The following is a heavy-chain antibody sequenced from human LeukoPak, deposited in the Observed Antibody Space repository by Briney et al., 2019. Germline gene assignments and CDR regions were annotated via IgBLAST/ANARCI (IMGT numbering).Heavy chain of an antibody. CDR1: GFTFSSYG. CDR2: IRYDGSNK. Sequence: GGSLRLSCAASGFTFSSYGMHWVRQAPGKGLEWVAFIRYDGSNKYYADSVKGRFTISRDNSKNTLYLQMNSLRAEDTAVYYCAKSNYYDSSGYYDYYYGMDVWGQGTTVTVSS. CDR3: AKSNYYDSSGYYDYYYGMDV. V-gene: IGHV3-30*02. J-gene: IGHJ6*02. D-gene: IGHD3-22*01.